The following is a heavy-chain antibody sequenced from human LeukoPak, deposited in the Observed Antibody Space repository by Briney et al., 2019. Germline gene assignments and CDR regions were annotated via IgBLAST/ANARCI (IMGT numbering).Heavy chain of an antibody. Sequence: EWMGIIYPGHSDTRYSPSFQRQLTISADKSISTAYLQWSSLKASDTAMYYCARRTTARGMDVWGQGTTVTVSS. CDR3: ARRTTARGMDV. D-gene: IGHD4-17*01. J-gene: IGHJ6*02. CDR2: IYPGHSDT. V-gene: IGHV5-51*01.